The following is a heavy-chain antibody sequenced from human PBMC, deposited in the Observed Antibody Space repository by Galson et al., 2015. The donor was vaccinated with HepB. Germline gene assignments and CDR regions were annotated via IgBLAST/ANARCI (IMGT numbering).Heavy chain of an antibody. Sequence: SVKVSCKASGGTFSSYAISWVRQAPGQGLEWMGGIIPIFGTANYAQKFQGRVTITADESTSTAYMELSSLRSEDTAVYYCASKQQGGGSREYIAALTGWGQMDVWGQGTTVTVSS. D-gene: IGHD6-6*01. CDR2: IIPIFGTA. V-gene: IGHV1-69*13. J-gene: IGHJ6*02. CDR3: ASKQQGGGSREYIAALTGWGQMDV. CDR1: GGTFSSYA.